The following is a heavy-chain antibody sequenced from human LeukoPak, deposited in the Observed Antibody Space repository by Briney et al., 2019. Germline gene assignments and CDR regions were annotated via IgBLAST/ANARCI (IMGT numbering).Heavy chain of an antibody. Sequence: SETLSLTCAVSGGSISGYFWSWSRQPPGKGLEWIGYIYYTGSTIYNPSLRSRVNMSVDVSKNRFSLDLTSVTAADTAVYYCARHDRLGHFLRGMDVWGQGTTVTVSS. J-gene: IGHJ6*02. CDR2: IYYTGST. CDR3: ARHDRLGHFLRGMDV. D-gene: IGHD2/OR15-2a*01. V-gene: IGHV4-59*08. CDR1: GGSISGYF.